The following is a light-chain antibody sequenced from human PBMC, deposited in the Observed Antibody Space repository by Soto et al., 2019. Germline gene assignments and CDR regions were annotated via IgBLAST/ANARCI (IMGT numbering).Light chain of an antibody. V-gene: IGKV1-13*02. CDR2: DAS. CDR1: QGISSA. Sequence: AIQLTQSPSSLSASVGDRVTITCRASQGISSALAWYQQKPGKAPKLLIYDASSLESGVPSRFSGSGSGTDFNLTISSLQTEDFATYYCQQFNSYPRTFGQGTKVEIK. CDR3: QQFNSYPRT. J-gene: IGKJ1*01.